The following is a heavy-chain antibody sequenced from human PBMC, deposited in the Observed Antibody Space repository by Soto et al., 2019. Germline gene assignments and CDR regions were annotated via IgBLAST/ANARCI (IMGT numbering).Heavy chain of an antibody. Sequence: GQALKLSGTVSGYSFTRYFIGSVRPLPGKGLEWMGIIDPGNSVTGYNPSFQGHVIISADLSVSTAYLHWSGLKASDTAVYYCARQTGLGPIPFDYWGQGNQVTVS. J-gene: IGHJ4*02. CDR2: IDPGNSVT. CDR1: GYSFTRYF. CDR3: ARQTGLGPIPFDY. V-gene: IGHV5-51*01.